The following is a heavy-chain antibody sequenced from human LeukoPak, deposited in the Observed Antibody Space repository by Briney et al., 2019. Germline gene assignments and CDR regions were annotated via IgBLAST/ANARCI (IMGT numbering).Heavy chain of an antibody. Sequence: SETLSLTCTVSGGSISSYYWSWIRQPPGKGLEWIGYIYYSGSTNYNPSLKSRVTISVVTSKNQFSLKLSSVTAADTAVYYCARTSSGYYSLFDYWGQGTLVTVSS. D-gene: IGHD3-22*01. CDR1: GGSISSYY. CDR3: ARTSSGYYSLFDY. V-gene: IGHV4-59*01. J-gene: IGHJ4*02. CDR2: IYYSGST.